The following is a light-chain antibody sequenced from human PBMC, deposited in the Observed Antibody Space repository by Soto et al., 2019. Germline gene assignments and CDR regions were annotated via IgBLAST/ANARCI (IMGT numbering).Light chain of an antibody. J-gene: IGKJ4*01. CDR3: QQYKNWPLT. CDR2: GAS. V-gene: IGKV3-15*01. CDR1: QSVSST. Sequence: EIVMTQSPATLPVSPGGRAALSCRASQSVSSTLAWYQQKPGQAPRLLIYGASTRATGFPARFSGSGSGTEFTLTISSLQSEDFAVYYCQQYKNWPLTFGGGTKVDIK.